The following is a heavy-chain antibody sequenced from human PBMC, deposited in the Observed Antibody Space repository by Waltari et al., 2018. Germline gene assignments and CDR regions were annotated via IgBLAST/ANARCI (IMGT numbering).Heavy chain of an antibody. V-gene: IGHV3-15*07. CDR3: LYDPSV. D-gene: IGHD5-12*01. J-gene: IGHJ4*02. CDR2: IKDKADGGTI. Sequence: DVQLVESGGGLVKPGGSLRLSCRASVISFTDAWMNWVRQAPGRGLEWIGRIKDKADGGTIDYAAPVKGRFTISRDDSKNMTYLQMNSLKPDDTGVYFCLYDPSVWGQGTLVTVSS. CDR1: VISFTDAW.